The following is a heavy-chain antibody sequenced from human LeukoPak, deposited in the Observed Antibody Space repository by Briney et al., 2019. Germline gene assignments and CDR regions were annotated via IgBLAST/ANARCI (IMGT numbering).Heavy chain of an antibody. Sequence: PGGSLRLSCAASGFTFSDYYLSWIRQAPGKGLEWISYVTNSGSMFYADSVKGRFTVSRDDAMNSLYQQMNSLRAEDTAVYYCARDRGLVATNADYYMDVWGKGPTVTVSS. D-gene: IGHD5-12*01. CDR1: GFTFSDYY. V-gene: IGHV3-11*01. J-gene: IGHJ6*03. CDR3: ARDRGLVATNADYYMDV. CDR2: VTNSGSM.